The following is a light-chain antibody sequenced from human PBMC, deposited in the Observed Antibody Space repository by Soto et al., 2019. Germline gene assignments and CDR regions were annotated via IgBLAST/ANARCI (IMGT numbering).Light chain of an antibody. CDR1: SSEVGYYNL. CDR2: EAT. CDR3: CSYAGSSTLL. J-gene: IGLJ3*02. Sequence: QSALTQPASVSGSPGQAITISCTGTSSEVGYYNLVSWYQQHPGKAPKLLIYEATRRPSGTSTRFSGSKSGNTASLTISGLQTEDAAHYYCCSYAGSSTLLFGGGTKLTVL. V-gene: IGLV2-23*01.